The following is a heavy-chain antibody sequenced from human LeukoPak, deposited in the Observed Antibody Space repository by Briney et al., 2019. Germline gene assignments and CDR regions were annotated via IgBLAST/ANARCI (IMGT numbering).Heavy chain of an antibody. J-gene: IGHJ4*02. CDR1: GFTFTTYW. D-gene: IGHD6-13*01. CDR2: IKQDGSEK. Sequence: GGSLRLSCVASGFTFTTYWMSWVRQAPGKGLEWVASIKQDGSEKYYVDSVKGRFTISRDNAKNSLYLQMNSLRVEDTAVYYCARWGGSSWPPFDYWGQGTLVGVSS. CDR3: ARWGGSSWPPFDY. V-gene: IGHV3-7*01.